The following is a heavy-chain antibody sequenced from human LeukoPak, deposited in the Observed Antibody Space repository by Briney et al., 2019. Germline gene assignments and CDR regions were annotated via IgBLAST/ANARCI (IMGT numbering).Heavy chain of an antibody. CDR1: GGSFSGYY. CDR2: INHSGST. D-gene: IGHD3-16*01. CDR3: ARESPFNRRGWFDP. V-gene: IGHV4-34*01. Sequence: SQTLSLTCVVYGGSFSGYYWSWIRQPPGKGLEWIGEINHSGSTNYNPSLKSRVTISVDTSKNQFSLKLSSVTAADTAVYYCARESPFNRRGWFDPWGQGTLVTVSS. J-gene: IGHJ5*02.